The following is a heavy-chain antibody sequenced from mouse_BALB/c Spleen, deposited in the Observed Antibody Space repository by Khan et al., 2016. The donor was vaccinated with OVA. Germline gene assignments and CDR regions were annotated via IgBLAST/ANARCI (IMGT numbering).Heavy chain of an antibody. J-gene: IGHJ3*01. CDR1: GYTFSSYW. CDR3: ARGNYYGSSSWFGY. CDR2: ILPGSGRN. V-gene: IGHV1-9*01. Sequence: QVQLQQSEAELMKPGASVKISCKATGYTFSSYWIEWVKQRPGHGLEWIGEILPGSGRNNYNEKFKGKATFTADTSSNTAYMQLSNLTSDDSAVYYCARGNYYGSSSWFGYWGQGTLVTVSA. D-gene: IGHD1-1*01.